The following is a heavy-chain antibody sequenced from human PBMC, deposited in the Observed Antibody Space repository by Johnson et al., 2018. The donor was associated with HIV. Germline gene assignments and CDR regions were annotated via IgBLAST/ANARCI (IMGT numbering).Heavy chain of an antibody. CDR2: INWTGGNT. CDR1: GFTFDDYG. V-gene: IGHV3-20*04. J-gene: IGHJ3*02. D-gene: IGHD2-15*01. Sequence: VQLVESGGGVVRPGGSLRVSCAASGFTFDDYGMSWVRQAPGKGLEWVSGINWTGGNTGYADSVKGRFTISRDNAKNSLYLQMNSLRAEDTAVYYCALGGSWYAFDIWGQGTMVTVSS. CDR3: ALGGSWYAFDI.